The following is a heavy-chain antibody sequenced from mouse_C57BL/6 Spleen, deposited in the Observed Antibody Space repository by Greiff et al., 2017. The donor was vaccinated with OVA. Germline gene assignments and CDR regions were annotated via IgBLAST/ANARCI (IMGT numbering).Heavy chain of an antibody. V-gene: IGHV1-82*01. J-gene: IGHJ4*01. CDR3: ARWGPYAMDY. Sequence: ESGPELVKPGASVKISCKASGYAFSSSWMNWVKQRPGKGLEWIGRIYPGDGDTNYNGKFKGKATLTADKSSSTAYMQLSSLTSEDSAVYFCARWGPYAMDYWGQGTSVTVSS. CDR2: IYPGDGDT. CDR1: GYAFSSSW.